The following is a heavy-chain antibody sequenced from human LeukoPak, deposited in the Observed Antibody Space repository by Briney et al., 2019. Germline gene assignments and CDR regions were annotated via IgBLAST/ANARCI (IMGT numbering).Heavy chain of an antibody. D-gene: IGHD3-22*01. J-gene: IGHJ4*02. CDR3: AKDGAYYYDSSGYHLTR. CDR1: GFTFSSYG. Sequence: GGSLRLSCAASGFTFSSYGMHWVRQAPGKGLEWVAFIRYDGSNKYYADSVKGRFTISRDNSKNTLYLQMNSLRAEDTAVYYCAKDGAYYYDSSGYHLTRWGQGTLVTVSS. V-gene: IGHV3-30*02. CDR2: IRYDGSNK.